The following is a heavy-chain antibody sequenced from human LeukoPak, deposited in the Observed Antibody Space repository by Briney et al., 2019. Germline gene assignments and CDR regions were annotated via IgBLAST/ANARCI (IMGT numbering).Heavy chain of an antibody. J-gene: IGHJ4*02. Sequence: ASLKASCKASGYSFTSYYINWVRQAPGQGLEWVGWISAYNGVTNYVQNPQGTVTMTTDTSTTTANMALSSLRSDGTAVYYCARMSWEDHYFLPPDHGGQGTLVTVSS. CDR2: ISAYNGVT. CDR3: ARMSWEDHYFLPPDH. D-gene: IGHD2/OR15-2a*01. V-gene: IGHV1-18*01. CDR1: GYSFTSYY.